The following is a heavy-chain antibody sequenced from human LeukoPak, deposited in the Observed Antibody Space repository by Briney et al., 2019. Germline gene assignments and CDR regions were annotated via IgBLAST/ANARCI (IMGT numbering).Heavy chain of an antibody. CDR2: IIPIFGTA. Sequence: SVKVSCKASGGTFSSYAISWVRQAPGQGLEWMGGIIPIFGTANYAQKFQGRVTITADESTSTAYMERSSLRSEDTAVYYCARVGALSGSYYIDGAFDIWGQGTMVTVSS. CDR1: GGTFSSYA. V-gene: IGHV1-69*13. D-gene: IGHD1-26*01. J-gene: IGHJ3*02. CDR3: ARVGALSGSYYIDGAFDI.